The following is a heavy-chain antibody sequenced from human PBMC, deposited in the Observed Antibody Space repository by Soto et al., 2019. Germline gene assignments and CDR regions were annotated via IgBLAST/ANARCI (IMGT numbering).Heavy chain of an antibody. CDR2: IYPGDSDT. CDR3: ARHVGITMVREDYYYYYMDV. CDR1: GYSFTSYW. V-gene: IGHV5-51*01. D-gene: IGHD3-10*01. J-gene: IGHJ6*03. Sequence: EVQLVQSGAEVKKPGESLKISCKGSGYSFTSYWIGWVRQMPGKGLEWMGIIYPGDSDTRYSPSFQGQVTISADKSISTAYLQWSSLKASDTAMYYCARHVGITMVREDYYYYYMDVWGKGTTVTVSS.